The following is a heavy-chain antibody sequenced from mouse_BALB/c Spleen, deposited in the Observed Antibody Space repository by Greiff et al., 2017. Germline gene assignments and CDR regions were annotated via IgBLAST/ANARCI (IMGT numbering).Heavy chain of an antibody. CDR1: GYTFTSYW. V-gene: IGHV1-7*01. D-gene: IGHD2-14*01. Sequence: QVQLKQSGAELAKPGASVKMSCKASGYTFTSYWMHWVKQRPGQGLEWIGYINPSTGYTEYNQKFKDKATLTADKSSSTAYMQLSSLTSEDSAVYYCARSRGYRYDSYYAMDYWGQGTSVTVSS. J-gene: IGHJ4*01. CDR3: ARSRGYRYDSYYAMDY. CDR2: INPSTGYT.